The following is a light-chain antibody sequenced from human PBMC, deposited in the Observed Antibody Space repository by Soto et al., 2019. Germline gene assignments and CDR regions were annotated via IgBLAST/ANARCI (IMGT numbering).Light chain of an antibody. V-gene: IGLV1-40*01. CDR2: GNS. CDR3: QSYDSSLSGWV. CDR1: SSNIGAGYD. Sequence: QSVLTQSPSVSGAPGQRVTISCTGSSSNIGAGYDVHWYQHLSGTAPKLLIYGNSNRPSGVPDRFSGSKSGTSASLAITGLQAEDEADYYCQSYDSSLSGWVFGGGTKLTVL. J-gene: IGLJ3*02.